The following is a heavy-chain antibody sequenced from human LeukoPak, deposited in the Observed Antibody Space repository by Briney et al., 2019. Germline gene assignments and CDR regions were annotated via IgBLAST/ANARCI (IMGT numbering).Heavy chain of an antibody. Sequence: GASVKVSFKASGGTFSSYAISWVRPAPGQGLAWMGGIIPIFGTANYAQKFQGRVTITADESMSTAYMELSSLRSEDTAVYYCATGRGSCSGGSCYEDYWGQGTLVTVSS. V-gene: IGHV1-69*13. D-gene: IGHD2-15*01. CDR3: ATGRGSCSGGSCYEDY. CDR2: IIPIFGTA. CDR1: GGTFSSYA. J-gene: IGHJ4*02.